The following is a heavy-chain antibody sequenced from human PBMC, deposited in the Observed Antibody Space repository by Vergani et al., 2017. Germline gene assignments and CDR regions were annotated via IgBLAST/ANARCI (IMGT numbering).Heavy chain of an antibody. D-gene: IGHD3-10*01. J-gene: IGHJ6*02. CDR1: GYLFTGYY. Sequence: QAHLVQSGAEVRKPGASVKVSCKASGYLFTGYYIHWVRQAPGQGLEWMVWINPNRDGANYAQKFQGRVPMTRDTSISTAYFELSSRRTDDKAVYYCAKDRGGVVRGAWDVMDVWGQGTTVTVSS. V-gene: IGHV1-2*02. CDR2: INPNRDGA. CDR3: AKDRGGVVRGAWDVMDV.